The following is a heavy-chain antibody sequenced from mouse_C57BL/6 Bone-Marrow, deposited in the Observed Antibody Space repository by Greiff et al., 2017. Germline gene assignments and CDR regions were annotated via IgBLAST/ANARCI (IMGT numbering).Heavy chain of an antibody. V-gene: IGHV14-2*01. D-gene: IGHD1-1*01. CDR3: ARPITTVGATDWYFDV. CDR1: GFNIKDYY. CDR2: IDPEDGET. Sequence: EVKLVESGAELVKPGASVKLSCTASGFNIKDYYMHWVKQRTEQGLEWIGRIDPEDGETKYAPKFQGKATITADTSSNTAYLQLSSLTSEDTAVYYCARPITTVGATDWYFDVWGTGTTVTVSS. J-gene: IGHJ1*03.